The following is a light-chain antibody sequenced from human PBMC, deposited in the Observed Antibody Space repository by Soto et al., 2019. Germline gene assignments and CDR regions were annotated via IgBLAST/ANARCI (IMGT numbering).Light chain of an antibody. V-gene: IGKV3-20*01. CDR1: QSVAITY. J-gene: IGKJ1*01. CDR3: XXXXXXXXSWT. Sequence: EIVLTQSPGTLSLSPAERATLSCRASQSVAITYLAWYQQKPGQAPRLLIYGASSRATGIPDRFSGSGSGPDFTLTISRLEPXXXXXXXXXXXXXXXXSWTFGQGTKVEIK. CDR2: GAS.